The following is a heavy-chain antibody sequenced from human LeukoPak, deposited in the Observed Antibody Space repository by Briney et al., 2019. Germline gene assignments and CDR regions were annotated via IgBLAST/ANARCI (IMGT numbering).Heavy chain of an antibody. D-gene: IGHD5-18*01. CDR1: GGSISSSSYY. V-gene: IGHV4-39*01. CDR3: EATAMVNYFDY. CDR2: IYYSGST. Sequence: SETLSLTCTVSGGSISSSSYYWGWIRQPPGKGLGWIGSIYYSGSTYYNPSLKSRVTISVDTSKNQFSLKLSSVTAADTAVYYCEATAMVNYFDYWGQGTLVTVSS. J-gene: IGHJ4*02.